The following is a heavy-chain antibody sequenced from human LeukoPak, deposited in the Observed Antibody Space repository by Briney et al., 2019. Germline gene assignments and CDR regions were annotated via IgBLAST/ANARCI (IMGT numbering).Heavy chain of an antibody. CDR1: GFTFSRYT. V-gene: IGHV3-21*01. Sequence: PGGSLRLSCAASGFTFSRYTMNWVRQAPGKGLEWVSSTSSSGAYVSYADSVKGRFTISRDNAKNSLYLQMNSLRAEDTAVYYCAKSALLTGYYYYGMDVWGQGTTVTVSS. CDR2: TSSSGAYV. CDR3: AKSALLTGYYYYGMDV. J-gene: IGHJ6*02. D-gene: IGHD3-9*01.